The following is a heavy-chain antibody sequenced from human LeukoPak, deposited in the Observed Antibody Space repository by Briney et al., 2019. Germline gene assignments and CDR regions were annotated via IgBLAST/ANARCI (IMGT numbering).Heavy chain of an antibody. J-gene: IGHJ4*02. V-gene: IGHV3-33*01. CDR1: GFTFSNYD. CDR2: IWYDGSNK. D-gene: IGHD5-24*01. Sequence: GGSLRLSCAASGFTFSNYDVHWVRQAPGKGLEWVAVIWYDGSNKYYVDSVKGRFTISRDISKKTLYLQMNSLSAEDTAVYYCARHGYNYGFDYWGQGTLVTVSS. CDR3: ARHGYNYGFDY.